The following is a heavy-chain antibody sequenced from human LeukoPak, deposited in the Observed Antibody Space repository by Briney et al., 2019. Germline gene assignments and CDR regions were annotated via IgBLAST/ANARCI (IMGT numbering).Heavy chain of an antibody. D-gene: IGHD3-10*01. V-gene: IGHV4-38-2*02. CDR2: IYHSGNT. CDR3: ARVDYYGSGSYFDY. Sequence: PSETLSLTCSVSGYSISSGYYWGWIRQPPGKGLEWIGSIYHSGNTYYNPSLKSRVTISVDTSKNQFSLKLSSVTAADTAVYYCARVDYYGSGSYFDYWGQGTLVTVSS. CDR1: GYSISSGYY. J-gene: IGHJ4*02.